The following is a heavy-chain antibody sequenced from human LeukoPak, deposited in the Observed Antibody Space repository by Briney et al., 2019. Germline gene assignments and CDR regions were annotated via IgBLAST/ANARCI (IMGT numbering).Heavy chain of an antibody. Sequence: PGGSLRLSCAASGFTFSDYYMGWIRQAPGKGLEWVAFIRYDGSNKYYADSVKGRFTISRDNSKNTLYLQMNSLRAEDTAVYYCANRPKDGVDYWGQGTLVTVSS. V-gene: IGHV3-30*02. CDR2: IRYDGSNK. CDR3: ANRPKDGVDY. J-gene: IGHJ4*02. D-gene: IGHD6-6*01. CDR1: GFTFSDYY.